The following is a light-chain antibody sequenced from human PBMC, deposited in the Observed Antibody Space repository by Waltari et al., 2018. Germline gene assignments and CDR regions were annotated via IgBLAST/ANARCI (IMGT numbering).Light chain of an antibody. CDR2: DVN. CDR1: SSDIGCYNY. CDR3: SSYTTTSTLLVV. Sequence: QSALTQPASASWSPGQSITISCTGTSSDIGCYNYVPWYQHHPGKAPKLMIFDVNNRPSGVSDRFAGSKSGNTASLTISGLQAEDEADYYCSSYTTTSTLLVVFGGGTKLTVL. J-gene: IGLJ2*01. V-gene: IGLV2-14*03.